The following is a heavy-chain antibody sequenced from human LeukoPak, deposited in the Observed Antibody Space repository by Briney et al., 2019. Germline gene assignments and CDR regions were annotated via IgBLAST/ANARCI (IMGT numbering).Heavy chain of an antibody. D-gene: IGHD3-10*01. CDR2: INHSGST. Sequence: PSETLSLTCAVYGGSFSGYYWSWIRQPPGKGLEWIGEINHSGSTNYNPSLKSRVTISVDTSKNQFSLKLSSVTAADTAVYYCARIHHYYGSGSYYKLNVYWGQGTLVTVSS. CDR1: GGSFSGYY. V-gene: IGHV4-34*01. J-gene: IGHJ4*02. CDR3: ARIHHYYGSGSYYKLNVY.